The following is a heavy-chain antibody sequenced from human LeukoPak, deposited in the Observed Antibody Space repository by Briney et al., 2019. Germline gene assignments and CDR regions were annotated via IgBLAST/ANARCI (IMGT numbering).Heavy chain of an antibody. D-gene: IGHD1-26*01. J-gene: IGHJ6*03. CDR2: IYHSGGT. CDR3: ARDHSSASYTYYYYYIDV. Sequence: PSETLSLTCAVSGDSISSNNWWSWVRQPPGRGLEWLGQIYHSGGTMYNPSLESRVTISLDKSMNHFSLKLSSVTAADTAVYYCARDHSSASYTYYYYYIDVWGKGTTVTVSS. V-gene: IGHV4-4*02. CDR1: GDSISSNNW.